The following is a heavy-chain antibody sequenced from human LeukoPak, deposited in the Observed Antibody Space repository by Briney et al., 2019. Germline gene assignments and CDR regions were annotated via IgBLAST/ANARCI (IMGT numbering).Heavy chain of an antibody. D-gene: IGHD5-18*01. CDR3: AKGKQQWWTFDALDI. V-gene: IGHV3-30*18. Sequence: PGRSLRLSCAASGFTFSTYGMHWARQAPGKGLEWVALISYDGGKKYYADSVKGRFPISRDNSKNTLYLQINSLIPDDTAVYYCAKGKQQWWTFDALDIWGQGTTVTVSS. J-gene: IGHJ3*02. CDR1: GFTFSTYG. CDR2: ISYDGGKK.